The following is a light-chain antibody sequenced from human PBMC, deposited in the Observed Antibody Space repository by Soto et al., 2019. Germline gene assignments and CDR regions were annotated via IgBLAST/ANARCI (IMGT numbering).Light chain of an antibody. J-gene: IGLJ1*01. Sequence: VLTQPPSASGTPGQRVTISCSGSSSNIGSNYVYWYQQLPGTAPKLLIYRNNQRPSGVPDRFSGSKSGTSTSLAISGLRSEDEADYYCAAWDDSLSGYVFGTGTKVTVL. CDR3: AAWDDSLSGYV. CDR1: SSNIGSNY. CDR2: RNN. V-gene: IGLV1-47*01.